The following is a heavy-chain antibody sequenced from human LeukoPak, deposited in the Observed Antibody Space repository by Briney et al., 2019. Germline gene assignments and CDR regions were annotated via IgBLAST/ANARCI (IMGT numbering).Heavy chain of an antibody. Sequence: ASVKVSCKASRYTFTGYYMHWVRQAPGQGLEWMGWINPNSGGTNYAQKFQGRVTMTRDTSISTAYMELSRLRSDDTAVYYCARGAVVVPAAKNYYYYYMDVWGKGTTVTVSS. CDR1: RYTFTGYY. V-gene: IGHV1-2*02. CDR3: ARGAVVVPAAKNYYYYYMDV. J-gene: IGHJ6*03. D-gene: IGHD2-2*01. CDR2: INPNSGGT.